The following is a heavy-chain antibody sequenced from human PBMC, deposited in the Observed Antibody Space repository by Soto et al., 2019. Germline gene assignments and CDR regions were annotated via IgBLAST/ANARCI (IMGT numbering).Heavy chain of an antibody. CDR1: GGTFSSYA. D-gene: IGHD1-26*01. CDR2: IIPIFGTA. Sequence: SVKVSCKASGGTFSSYAISWVRQAPGQGLEWMGGIIPIFGTATYAQKFHGRVTITADKSTSTAYMELSILRSEDTAVYYCARDAGSYYEVYYYYGMDVCGQGTPVTVSS. V-gene: IGHV1-69*06. CDR3: ARDAGSYYEVYYYYGMDV. J-gene: IGHJ6*02.